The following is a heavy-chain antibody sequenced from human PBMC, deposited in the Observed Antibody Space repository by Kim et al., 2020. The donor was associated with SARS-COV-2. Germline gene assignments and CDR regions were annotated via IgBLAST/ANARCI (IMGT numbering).Heavy chain of an antibody. CDR2: ISGSGGST. CDR3: AKPLRGSYQPENFDY. V-gene: IGHV3-23*01. D-gene: IGHD1-26*01. Sequence: GGSLRLSCAASGFTFSSYAMSWVRQAPGKGLEWVSAISGSGGSTYYADSVKGRFTISRDNSKNTLYLQMNSLRAEDTAVYYCAKPLRGSYQPENFDYWGQGTLVTVSS. J-gene: IGHJ4*02. CDR1: GFTFSSYA.